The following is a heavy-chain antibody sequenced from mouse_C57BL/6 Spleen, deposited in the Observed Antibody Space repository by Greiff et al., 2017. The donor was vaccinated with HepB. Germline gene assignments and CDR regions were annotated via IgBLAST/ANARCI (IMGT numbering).Heavy chain of an antibody. D-gene: IGHD2-1*01. Sequence: EVKLVESGGALVKPGGSLKLSCAASGFTFSSYGMSWVRQTPDKRLEWVATISSGGSYTYYPDSVKGRFTISRDNAKNTLYLQMSSLKSEDTAMYYCARRGGNDAMDYWGQGTSVTVSS. V-gene: IGHV5-6*02. CDR2: ISSGGSYT. CDR3: ARRGGNDAMDY. CDR1: GFTFSSYG. J-gene: IGHJ4*01.